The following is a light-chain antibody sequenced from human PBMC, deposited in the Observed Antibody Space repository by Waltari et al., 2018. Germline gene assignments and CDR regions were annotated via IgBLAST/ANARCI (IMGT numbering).Light chain of an antibody. CDR3: SSYTSSNTLL. J-gene: IGLJ2*01. V-gene: IGLV2-14*01. CDR1: SSDVGGYNS. Sequence: QSALTQPASVSGSPGQSITISCTGTSSDVGGYNSVSWYQQHPGKAPQLMIFEVSNRPSGVFNSFSGSKSGNTAALTISGLQAEDEADYYCSSYTSSNTLLFGGGTKLTVL. CDR2: EVS.